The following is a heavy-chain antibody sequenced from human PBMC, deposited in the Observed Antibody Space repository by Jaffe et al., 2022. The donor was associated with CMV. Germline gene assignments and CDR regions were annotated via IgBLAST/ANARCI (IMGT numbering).Heavy chain of an antibody. Sequence: EVQLVESGGGLVQPGGSLRLSCAASRFTFSSYWMTWVRQAPGKGLEWVANINENGSEEYYVGSVKGRFTISRDNTKNSLFLQMNSLTAEDTAFYYCATHSGFRIHYWGQGTLVTVSS. CDR2: INENGSEE. V-gene: IGHV3-7*03. D-gene: IGHD3-22*01. J-gene: IGHJ4*02. CDR1: RFTFSSYW. CDR3: ATHSGFRIHY.